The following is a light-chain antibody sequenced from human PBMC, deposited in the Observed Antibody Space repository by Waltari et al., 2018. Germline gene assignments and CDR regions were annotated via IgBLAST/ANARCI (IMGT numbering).Light chain of an antibody. Sequence: DIQMTQSPSSLSASVGNRVTITCRASQGISNSLAWYQQKPGKAPKLLVYAASRLESGVPSRFSGSGSGTDYTLTISSLQPEDFATYYCQQDYNTPRITFGQGTRLEIK. V-gene: IGKV1-NL1*01. CDR1: QGISNS. CDR3: QQDYNTPRIT. CDR2: AAS. J-gene: IGKJ5*01.